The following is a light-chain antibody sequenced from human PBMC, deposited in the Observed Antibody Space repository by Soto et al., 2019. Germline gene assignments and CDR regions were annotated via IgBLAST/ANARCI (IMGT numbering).Light chain of an antibody. V-gene: IGKV1-5*03. Sequence: DIQMTQSPSTLSASVGDRVTITCRASQSISSWLAWYQQKPGKAPNLLIYEASRLESAVPSRFSGSASGTEFTLTINSLQPDDFATYFCQQYSSYPETFGQGTMVDIK. CDR2: EAS. CDR3: QQYSSYPET. J-gene: IGKJ1*01. CDR1: QSISSW.